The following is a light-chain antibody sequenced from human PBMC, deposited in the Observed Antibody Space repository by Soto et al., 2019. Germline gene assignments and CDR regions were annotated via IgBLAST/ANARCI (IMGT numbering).Light chain of an antibody. V-gene: IGKV1-39*01. Sequence: DIQMTQSPSSLSASVGDRVTITCRASHSISTYLSWYQHRPGKAPKLLIYSASTLQSGVPPRFSGSGSGTDFNLTISSLQPEDFATYYCQQSFNTLTFGGGTKVEI. CDR2: SAS. CDR1: HSISTY. J-gene: IGKJ4*01. CDR3: QQSFNTLT.